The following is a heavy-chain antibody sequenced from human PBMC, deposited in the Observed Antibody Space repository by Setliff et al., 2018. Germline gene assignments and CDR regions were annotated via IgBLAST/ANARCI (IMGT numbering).Heavy chain of an antibody. Sequence: PGGSLRLSCAASGFTFSSYAMHWVRQAPGKGLEWVAVISYDGSNKYYADSVKGRFTISRDDSKNTLYLQMNSLRAEDTAVYYCARSENCFSTHCSPYDYWGQGTLVTVSS. J-gene: IGHJ4*02. CDR2: ISYDGSNK. V-gene: IGHV3-30*04. D-gene: IGHD2-2*01. CDR1: GFTFSSYA. CDR3: ARSENCFSTHCSPYDY.